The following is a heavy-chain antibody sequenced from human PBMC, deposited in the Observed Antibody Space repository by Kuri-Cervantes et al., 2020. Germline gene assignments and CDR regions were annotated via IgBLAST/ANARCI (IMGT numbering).Heavy chain of an antibody. V-gene: IGHV3-9*01. J-gene: IGHJ4*02. CDR2: ISWNSGSV. D-gene: IGHD5-12*01. Sequence: SLKISCAASGFGFDNYAMHWVRQAPGKGLEWVSGISWNSGSVGYADSVKGRFTISRDNAKNSLYLHMNSLRAEDTAVYYCARAAYSGYDLGAGYWGQGTLVTVSS. CDR3: ARAAYSGYDLGAGY. CDR1: GFGFDNYA.